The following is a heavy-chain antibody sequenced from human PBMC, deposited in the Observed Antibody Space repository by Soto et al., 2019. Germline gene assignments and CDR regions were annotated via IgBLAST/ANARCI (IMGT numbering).Heavy chain of an antibody. J-gene: IGHJ4*02. CDR3: ARDSSPYYDFWSGFYTYFDY. CDR1: GFTFSSHW. Sequence: GGSLRLSCAVSGFTFSSHWMHLVRQAPGKGLVWVSRINSDGSTTNCADSVKGRFTISRDNAKKTVYLQMNSVRADDTAVYYCARDSSPYYDFWSGFYTYFDYWGQGALVTVSS. CDR2: INSDGSTT. V-gene: IGHV3-74*01. D-gene: IGHD3-3*01.